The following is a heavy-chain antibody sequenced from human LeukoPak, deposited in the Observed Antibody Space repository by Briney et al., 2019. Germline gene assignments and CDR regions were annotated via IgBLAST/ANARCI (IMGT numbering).Heavy chain of an antibody. CDR2: IKHDGSEK. V-gene: IGHV3-7*03. J-gene: IGHJ4*02. CDR3: AKVRVEYYDFWSGYCDY. D-gene: IGHD3-3*01. CDR1: GFPFSSYW. Sequence: GGSLRLSCVASGFPFSSYWMTWVRQAPGKGLEWVANIKHDGSEKNYVDSVKGRFTISRDNSKNTLYLQMNSLRAEDTAVYYCAKVRVEYYDFWSGYCDYWGQGTLVTVSS.